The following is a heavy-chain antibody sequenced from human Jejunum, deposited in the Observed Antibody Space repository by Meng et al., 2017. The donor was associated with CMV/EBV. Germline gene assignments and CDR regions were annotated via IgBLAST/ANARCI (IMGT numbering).Heavy chain of an antibody. J-gene: IGHJ5*02. CDR3: ARRLRFFGFDP. D-gene: IGHD3-3*01. Sequence: VSGRSISTNNNYWGWIRQPPGKGLEWIGTIFYSGSTYYNPSLKSRVTISVDTSKNRFSLKLNSVTAADTAVYYCARRLRFFGFDPWGQGTLVTVSS. V-gene: IGHV4-39*02. CDR1: GRSISTNNNY. CDR2: IFYSGST.